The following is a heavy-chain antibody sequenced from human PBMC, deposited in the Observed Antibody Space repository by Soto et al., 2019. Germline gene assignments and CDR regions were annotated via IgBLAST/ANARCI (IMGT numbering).Heavy chain of an antibody. V-gene: IGHV3-30-3*01. Sequence: QVQLVESGGGVVQPGGSLXLSCAASGFTFSAYAMHWVRQAPVKGLEXVAVISYDGSSNNYADSVKGRFTISRDNSKNTLYLQMNSLRDEDTAVYYCARGAVTTNYYYYGMDVWGRGTTVTVSS. CDR3: ARGAVTTNYYYYGMDV. CDR2: ISYDGSSN. CDR1: GFTFSAYA. J-gene: IGHJ6*02. D-gene: IGHD4-17*01.